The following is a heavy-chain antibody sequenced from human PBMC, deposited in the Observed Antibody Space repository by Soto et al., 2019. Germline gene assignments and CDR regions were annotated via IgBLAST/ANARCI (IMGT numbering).Heavy chain of an antibody. J-gene: IGHJ3*02. CDR3: ARDAPVGVDAFDI. Sequence: GGSLRLSCAASGFTFSDHYMDWVRQAPGKGLEWVGRTRNKANSYTTEYAASVKGRFTISRDDSKNSLYLQMNSLKTEDAAVYYCARDAPVGVDAFDIWGQGTMVTVSS. CDR2: TRNKANSYTT. V-gene: IGHV3-72*01. D-gene: IGHD1-26*01. CDR1: GFTFSDHY.